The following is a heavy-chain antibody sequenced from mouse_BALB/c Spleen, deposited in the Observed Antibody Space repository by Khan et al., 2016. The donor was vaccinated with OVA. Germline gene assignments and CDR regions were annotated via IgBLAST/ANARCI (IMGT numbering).Heavy chain of an antibody. V-gene: IGHV1-18*01. CDR2: INPNNGGT. CDR1: GYSFSGYT. J-gene: IGHJ3*01. Sequence: EVQLQESGSELVKPGPSMKISCKASGYSFSGYTMYWVKQSHGKNLEWIGLINPNNGGTYYNQKFKGKATLTADTSSSTAYMELLSLTSDDSAVYYCARSGYGNPFAYWGQGTLVTVSA. CDR3: ARSGYGNPFAY. D-gene: IGHD2-10*02.